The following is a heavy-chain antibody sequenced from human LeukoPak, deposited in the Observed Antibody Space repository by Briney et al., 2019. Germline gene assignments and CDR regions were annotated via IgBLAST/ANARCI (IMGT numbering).Heavy chain of an antibody. CDR1: GYTVTGCY. CDR3: ARGHDGYSLLVDY. Sequence: ASVRASCRASGYTVTGCYMHWVRQAPGQGLEWMGWINPHSGDTKYAQKFQGRVTMTRDTSISTAYMELSRLRSDDTALYYCARGHDGYSLLVDYWGQGALVTVSS. V-gene: IGHV1-2*02. CDR2: INPHSGDT. J-gene: IGHJ4*02. D-gene: IGHD5-24*01.